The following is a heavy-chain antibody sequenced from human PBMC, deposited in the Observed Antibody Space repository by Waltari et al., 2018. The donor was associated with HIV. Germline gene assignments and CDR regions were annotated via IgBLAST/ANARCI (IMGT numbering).Heavy chain of an antibody. J-gene: IGHJ4*02. CDR2: ILYTGST. CDR3: ARHGRMGGGTHRRYFDY. D-gene: IGHD3-16*01. Sequence: QLQLQESGPGLVKPSETLSLTCSVSADSISSSSYYWGWVRQPPGKGLEWIGSILYTGSTYYNPSLKSRVTISVDTSRNRFSLKRSSVTAADTAVYYCARHGRMGGGTHRRYFDYWGQGTLVTVSS. V-gene: IGHV4-39*01. CDR1: ADSISSSSYY.